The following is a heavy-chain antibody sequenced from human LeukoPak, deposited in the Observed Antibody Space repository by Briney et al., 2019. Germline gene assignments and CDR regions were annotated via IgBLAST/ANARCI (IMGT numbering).Heavy chain of an antibody. CDR1: GFTFGSHA. V-gene: IGHV3-30*04. CDR3: ARDTYYYDSSGYYQYYFDY. Sequence: GRSLRLSCAASGFTFGSHAMHWVRQAPGKGVEWVTVISSDGSNKYYADSVKGRFTISRDNSKNTLYLQMNSLRPEDTALYYCARDTYYYDSSGYYQYYFDYWGQGTLVTVSS. D-gene: IGHD3-22*01. CDR2: ISSDGSNK. J-gene: IGHJ4*02.